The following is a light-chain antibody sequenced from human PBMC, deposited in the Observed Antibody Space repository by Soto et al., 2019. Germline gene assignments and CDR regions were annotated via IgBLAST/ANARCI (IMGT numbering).Light chain of an antibody. J-gene: IGKJ5*01. CDR1: QSINNY. CDR3: QQSYSTTFT. CDR2: AAS. Sequence: IHLTQTPSSMLPSVGDTVPLICWASQSINNYLNWYQQKPGKAPKLLIYAASSLQSGVPSRFSGSGSGTDFTLTISSLQPEDFATYYCQQSYSTTFTFGEGTRVEI. V-gene: IGKV1-39*01.